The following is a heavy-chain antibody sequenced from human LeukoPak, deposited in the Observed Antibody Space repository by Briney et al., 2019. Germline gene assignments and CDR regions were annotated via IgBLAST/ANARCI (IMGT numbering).Heavy chain of an antibody. CDR3: ARGGVVVVPAATSWFDP. J-gene: IGHJ5*02. CDR1: GGSISRGDYY. CDR2: IYYSGST. V-gene: IGHV4-30-4*01. Sequence: PSQTLSLTCTVSGGSISRGDYYWSWVRQPPGEGLEWIGYIYYSGSTYYNPSLKSRVTISVDKSKNQFSLKLSTVTAADTAVYYCARGGVVVVPAATSWFDPWGQGTLVTVSS. D-gene: IGHD2-2*01.